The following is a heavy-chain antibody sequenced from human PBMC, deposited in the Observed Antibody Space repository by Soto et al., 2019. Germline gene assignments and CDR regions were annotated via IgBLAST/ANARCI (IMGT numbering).Heavy chain of an antibody. CDR1: GGSISSSSYY. CDR2: IYYSGST. CDR3: ARLLLRANFDC. J-gene: IGHJ4*02. V-gene: IGHV4-39*01. Sequence: SETLSLTCTVSGGSISSSSYYWGWIRQPPGKGLEWIGSIYYSGSTYYNPSLKSRVTISVDTSKNQFSLKLSSVTAADTAVYYCARLLLRANFDCWGQGALGTVSS.